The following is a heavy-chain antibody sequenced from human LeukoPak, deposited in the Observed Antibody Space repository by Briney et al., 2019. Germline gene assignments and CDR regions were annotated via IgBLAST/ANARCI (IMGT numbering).Heavy chain of an antibody. CDR2: IYYSGST. CDR1: VGSISGYC. V-gene: IGHV4-59*01. Sequence: SETLSLTCTVSVGSISGYCWTWIRQPPGKGLEWIGYIYYSGSTNYNPSLKGRVTFSVDTSKTQFSLKLRYVTAADTAVYYCARGVDSHDSSASQRWGQGTLVTVSS. J-gene: IGHJ1*01. D-gene: IGHD3-22*01. CDR3: ARGVDSHDSSASQR.